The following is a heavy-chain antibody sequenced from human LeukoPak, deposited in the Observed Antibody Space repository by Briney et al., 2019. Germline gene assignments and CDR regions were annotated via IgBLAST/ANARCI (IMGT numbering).Heavy chain of an antibody. J-gene: IGHJ3*02. Sequence: GASVKVSCKASGYTFINFYIHWVRQAPGQGLEWMGVINPSGGSTDYSQKFQGRVTMTRDTSTSTVYMELSSLRSEDTAVYYCARPLPPVMLNAFDIWGRGTMVTVSS. V-gene: IGHV1-46*01. D-gene: IGHD2-8*01. CDR3: ARPLPPVMLNAFDI. CDR1: GYTFINFY. CDR2: INPSGGST.